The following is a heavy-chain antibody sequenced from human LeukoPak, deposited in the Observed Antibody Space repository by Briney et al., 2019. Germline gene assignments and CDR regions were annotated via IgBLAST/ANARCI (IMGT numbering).Heavy chain of an antibody. V-gene: IGHV4-39*01. D-gene: IGHD4-23*01. CDR1: GGSISSSTFY. J-gene: IGHJ6*03. Sequence: KPSETLSLTCTVSGGSISSSTFYWGWIRQPPGKGLEWIGSLYYSGSTYYNPSLKSRVTISVDTSKNQFSLKLSSVTAADTAVYYCARGGGNGGGWVGHYYYMDVWGKGTTVTASS. CDR3: ARGGGNGGGWVGHYYYMDV. CDR2: LYYSGST.